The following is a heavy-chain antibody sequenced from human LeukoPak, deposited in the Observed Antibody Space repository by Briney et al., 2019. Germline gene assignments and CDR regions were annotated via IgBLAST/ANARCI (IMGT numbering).Heavy chain of an antibody. J-gene: IGHJ4*02. Sequence: GGSLRLSCAASGFTFSSYAMHWVRQAPGKGLEWVAVLSYDGSNKYYADSVKGRFTISRDNSKNTLYLQMNSLRAEDTAVYYCARGNNRREDYWGQGTLVTVSS. V-gene: IGHV3-30*04. CDR2: LSYDGSNK. CDR3: ARGNNRREDY. CDR1: GFTFSSYA. D-gene: IGHD1-14*01.